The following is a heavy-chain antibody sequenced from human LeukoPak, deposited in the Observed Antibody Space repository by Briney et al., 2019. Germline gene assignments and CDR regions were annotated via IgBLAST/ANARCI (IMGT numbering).Heavy chain of an antibody. CDR1: GFTFKNYA. CDR3: AKSLEFGLSFNWFDP. D-gene: IGHD3-16*02. Sequence: GGSLRLSCAASGFTFKNYAMIWVRQAPGKGLAWVSGISGSGGSTYYADSVKGRFTISRDNSENTLYLQMNSLRAEDTAVYHCAKSLEFGLSFNWFDPWGQGTLVTVSS. J-gene: IGHJ5*02. CDR2: ISGSGGST. V-gene: IGHV3-23*01.